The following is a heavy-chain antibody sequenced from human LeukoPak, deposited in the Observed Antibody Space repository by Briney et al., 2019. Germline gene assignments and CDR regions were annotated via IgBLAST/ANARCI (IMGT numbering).Heavy chain of an antibody. CDR2: IIPIFGTA. J-gene: IGHJ5*02. D-gene: IGHD1-26*01. CDR1: GGTFSSYA. Sequence: ASVKVSCKASGGTFSSYAISWVRQAPGQGLEWMGGIIPIFGTANYAQKFQGRVTITADESTSTAYMELSSLRSEDTAVYYCAITPELLRVWFDPGGQGTLVTVSS. CDR3: AITPELLRVWFDP. V-gene: IGHV1-69*13.